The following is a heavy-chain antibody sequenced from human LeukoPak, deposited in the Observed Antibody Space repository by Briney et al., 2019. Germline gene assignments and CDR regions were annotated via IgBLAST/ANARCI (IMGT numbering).Heavy chain of an antibody. V-gene: IGHV3-30*09. CDR2: ISYDGSNK. D-gene: IGHD2-15*01. J-gene: IGHJ4*02. CDR3: ARDSPYCSGGSCYLDY. Sequence: PGRSLRLSCAASGFTFSSCAMHWVRQAPGKGLEWVAVISYDGSNKYYADSVKGRFAISRDNSKNTLYLQMNSLRAEDTAVYYCARDSPYCSGGSCYLDYWGQGTLVTVSS. CDR1: GFTFSSCA.